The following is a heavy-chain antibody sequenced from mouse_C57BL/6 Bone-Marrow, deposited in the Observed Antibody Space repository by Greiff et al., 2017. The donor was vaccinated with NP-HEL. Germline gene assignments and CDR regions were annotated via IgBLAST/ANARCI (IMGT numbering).Heavy chain of an antibody. J-gene: IGHJ2*01. CDR1: GYTFSDYG. D-gene: IGHD3-2*02. CDR3: ARKATAQATGNYFDY. V-gene: IGHV5-17*01. CDR2: ISSGSSTI. Sequence: EVQLVESGGGLVKPGGSLKLSCAASGYTFSDYGMHWVRQAPEKGLEWVAYISSGSSTIYYADTVKGRFTISRDNAKNTLFLQMPSLRSEDTAIEYCARKATAQATGNYFDYWGKGTTLTVSS.